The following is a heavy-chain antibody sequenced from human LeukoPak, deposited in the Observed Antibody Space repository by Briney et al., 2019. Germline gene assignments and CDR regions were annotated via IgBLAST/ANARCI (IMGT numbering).Heavy chain of an antibody. J-gene: IGHJ3*01. CDR2: IKGDGITT. Sequence: GGSLRLSCAASGLTFHNTWMHWIRQAPGKGLVWVSRIKGDGITTTYADSVKSRFTISRDNAKNTLYLQMNSLRAEDTAVYYCAADGEYAFLVWGQGTMVTVSS. D-gene: IGHD2/OR15-2a*01. CDR3: AADGEYAFLV. CDR1: GLTFHNTW. V-gene: IGHV3-74*01.